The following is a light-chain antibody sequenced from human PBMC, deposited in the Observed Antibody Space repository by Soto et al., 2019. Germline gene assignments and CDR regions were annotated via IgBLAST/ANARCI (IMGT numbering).Light chain of an antibody. CDR1: QGISSY. Sequence: DIQLTQSPSFLSASVGDRVTITCRASQGISSYLAWYQQKPGKAPKLLIYAASTLQSGVPSRFSGSGSGTEFTLTISSLQPEDFAVYYCHHYGISPPWTFGQGTKVEIK. CDR3: HHYGISPPWT. CDR2: AAS. V-gene: IGKV1-9*01. J-gene: IGKJ1*01.